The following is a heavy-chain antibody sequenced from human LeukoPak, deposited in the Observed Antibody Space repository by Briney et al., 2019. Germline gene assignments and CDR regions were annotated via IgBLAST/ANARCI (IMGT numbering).Heavy chain of an antibody. J-gene: IGHJ3*02. CDR1: GFTFSSYG. CDR2: IRYDGSYK. V-gene: IGHV3-30*02. CDR3: AKVQWRYCSSTSCYASDAFDI. Sequence: GGSLRLSCAASGFTFSSYGMHWVRQAPGKGLEWVAFIRYDGSYKYYTDSVKGRFTISRDNSKNTLYLQMNSLRAEDTAVYYCAKVQWRYCSSTSCYASDAFDIWGQGTMVTVSS. D-gene: IGHD2-2*01.